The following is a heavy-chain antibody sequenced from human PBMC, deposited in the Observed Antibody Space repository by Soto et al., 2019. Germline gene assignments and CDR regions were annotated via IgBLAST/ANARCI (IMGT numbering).Heavy chain of an antibody. CDR1: GVSISTDNW. D-gene: IGHD2-15*01. V-gene: IGHV4-4*02. CDR2: IYHTGGT. Sequence: QVQLQESGPGLVKPSGTLSVTCAVSGVSISTDNWWSWVRQPPGKGLEWMGEIYHTGGTFYNPSLKSRVTVSLDKSNNQFFLRLTSVTAADTAVYYCAKNTCYGGTCDTAFRIWGQGTTVTVSP. J-gene: IGHJ3*02. CDR3: AKNTCYGGTCDTAFRI.